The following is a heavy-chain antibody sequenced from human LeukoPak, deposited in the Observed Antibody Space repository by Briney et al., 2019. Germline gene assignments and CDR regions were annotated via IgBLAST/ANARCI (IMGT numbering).Heavy chain of an antibody. CDR3: AKNKAASRPSYYFDY. Sequence: PGGSLRLSCAAAGFTFSSYAMSSVRQAPGKGLEWVSAISGGGGSTYYADSVKGRFTISRDNSKNTLYLQMNSLRAEDTAVYYCAKNKAASRPSYYFDYWGQGTLVTVSS. CDR2: ISGGGGST. V-gene: IGHV3-23*01. CDR1: GFTFSSYA. D-gene: IGHD2-15*01. J-gene: IGHJ4*02.